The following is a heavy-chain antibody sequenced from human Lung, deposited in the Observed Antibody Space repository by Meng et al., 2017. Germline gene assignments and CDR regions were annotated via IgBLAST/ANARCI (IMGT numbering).Heavy chain of an antibody. Sequence: QVHLQQWGAGLLNSSSPLSLTCVVSGGSFSDYYWSWIRQPPGKGLEWIGEINHSGSTNYNPSLESRATISVDTSQNNLSLKLSSVTAADSAVYYCARGPTTMAHDFDYWGQGTLVTVSS. V-gene: IGHV4-34*01. CDR3: ARGPTTMAHDFDY. CDR1: GGSFSDYY. D-gene: IGHD4-11*01. CDR2: INHSGST. J-gene: IGHJ4*02.